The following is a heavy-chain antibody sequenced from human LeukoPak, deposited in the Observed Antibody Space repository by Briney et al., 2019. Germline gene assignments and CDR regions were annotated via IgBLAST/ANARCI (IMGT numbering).Heavy chain of an antibody. CDR1: GDSVSSNSTT. Sequence: SQTLSLTCAISGDSVSSNSTTWNWIRQSPSRGLEWLGRTYYRSKWDNDYAVSVKGRMTINPDTSKNQFSLQLNSVTPEDTAVYYCARGLYRYFDLWGRGTLVTVSS. J-gene: IGHJ2*01. V-gene: IGHV6-1*01. CDR2: TYYRSKWDN. CDR3: ARGLYRYFDL.